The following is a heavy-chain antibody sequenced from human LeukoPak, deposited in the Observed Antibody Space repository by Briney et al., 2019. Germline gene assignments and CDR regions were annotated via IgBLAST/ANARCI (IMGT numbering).Heavy chain of an antibody. CDR1: VFTFCIYS. D-gene: IGHD3-9*01. V-gene: IGHV3-21*01. J-gene: IGHJ4*02. Sequence: GGSLRLSCAASVFTFCIYSMSCGREAPGKGLGWGSSITATSTSIYYADSLKGRFTTSRDNAKNSLYLQMNRLRAEDTAVYYCVGTYYDILTAYNPYFDYWGQGILVTVSS. CDR2: ITATSTSI. CDR3: VGTYYDILTAYNPYFDY.